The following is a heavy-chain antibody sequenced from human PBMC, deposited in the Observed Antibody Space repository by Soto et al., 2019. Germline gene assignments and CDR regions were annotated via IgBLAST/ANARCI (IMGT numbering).Heavy chain of an antibody. CDR3: ATGRTDSRYHFDY. Sequence: PGGSLRLSCAASGLTFSAYWMHWVRQAPGKGLMWVSLIDTYGTTPTYADSVKGRFTISRDNAKNTLYLQMNSLGADDTAVYYCATGRTDSRYHFDYWGQGILVTV. CDR1: GLTFSAYW. D-gene: IGHD1-26*01. CDR2: IDTYGTTP. J-gene: IGHJ4*02. V-gene: IGHV3-74*01.